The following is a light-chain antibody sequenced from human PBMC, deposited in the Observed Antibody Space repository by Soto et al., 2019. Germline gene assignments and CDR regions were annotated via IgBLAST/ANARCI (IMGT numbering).Light chain of an antibody. V-gene: IGKV1-8*01. J-gene: IGKJ1*01. CDR3: HQYYSYPVT. Sequence: AIRMTQSPSSLSASTGDRVTITCRASQGISSYLAWYQQKPGKAPKLLIYAASTLQSGVPSRFSGSGSGTDFTLTISCLQSEDFATYYCHQYYSYPVTFGQGTK. CDR2: AAS. CDR1: QGISSY.